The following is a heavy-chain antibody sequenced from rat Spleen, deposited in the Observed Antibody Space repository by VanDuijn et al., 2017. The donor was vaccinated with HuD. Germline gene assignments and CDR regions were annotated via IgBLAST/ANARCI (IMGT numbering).Heavy chain of an antibody. Sequence: EVQLVESGGGLVQPGRSLKLSCAASGFTFSNYYMAWVRQAPTKGLEWVAYISTGGGSTYYRDSVKGRFTISRDNAKSTLYLQMDSLRSEDTATYYCTTVVTTVFDYWGQGVMVTVSS. CDR1: GFTFSNYY. CDR3: TTVVTTVFDY. V-gene: IGHV5-27*01. J-gene: IGHJ2*01. CDR2: ISTGGGST. D-gene: IGHD1-10*01.